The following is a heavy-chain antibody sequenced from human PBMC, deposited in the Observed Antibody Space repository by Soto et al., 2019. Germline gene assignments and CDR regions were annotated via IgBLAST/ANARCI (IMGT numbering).Heavy chain of an antibody. CDR3: TTAPIVATTTDY. CDR1: GFTFSNAW. Sequence: PGGSLRLSCAASGFTFSNAWMSWVRQAPGKGLEWVGRIKSKTDGGTTDYAAPVKGRFTISRDDSKNTLYLQMNSLKTEDTAVYYCTTAPIVATTTDYWGQGTLVTVSS. J-gene: IGHJ4*02. CDR2: IKSKTDGGTT. D-gene: IGHD5-12*01. V-gene: IGHV3-15*01.